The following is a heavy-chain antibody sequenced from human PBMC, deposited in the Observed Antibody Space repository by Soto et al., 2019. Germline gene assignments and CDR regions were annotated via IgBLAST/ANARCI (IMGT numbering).Heavy chain of an antibody. CDR2: VSYHGSDK. D-gene: IGHD2-2*01. Sequence: QVQLVESGGGVVQPGRSLRLSCEASGFPFSTYGMHWIRQAPGKGLEWVAIVSYHGSDKYYADSLKGRFTISRDNSKNTVYLQMNSLSAEDTAMYYCAKGFGVVVPAGTKGVDVWGQGTTVTVSS. J-gene: IGHJ6*02. CDR1: GFPFSTYG. CDR3: AKGFGVVVPAGTKGVDV. V-gene: IGHV3-30*18.